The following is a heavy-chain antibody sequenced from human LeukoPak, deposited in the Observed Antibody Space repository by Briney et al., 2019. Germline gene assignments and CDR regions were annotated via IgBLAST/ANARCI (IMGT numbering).Heavy chain of an antibody. CDR2: IYSSGST. V-gene: IGHV4-59*08. J-gene: IGHJ3*02. D-gene: IGHD1-1*01. CDR3: ARHSDNWNDAFDI. Sequence: SETLSLTCTVSGGSISSYYWTWIRQPPAKGLEWIGYIYSSGSTNYNPSLKSRVTISVDTSKNQFSLKLSSVTAADTAVYYCARHSDNWNDAFDIWGQGTMVTVSS. CDR1: GGSISSYY.